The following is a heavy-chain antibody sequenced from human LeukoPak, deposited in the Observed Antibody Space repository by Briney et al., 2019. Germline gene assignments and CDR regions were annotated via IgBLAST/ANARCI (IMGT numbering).Heavy chain of an antibody. V-gene: IGHV3-23*01. CDR1: GFTFSSYA. D-gene: IGHD3-3*01. J-gene: IGHJ4*02. CDR3: VKANSITIFGVISPVDY. CDR2: ISDSGDNT. Sequence: QSGGSLRLSCVASGFTFSSYAMSWVRQAPGKGLEWVSTISDSGDNTYYADSVKGRFTISRDNSKNTLYLQMNSLRAEDTAVYYCVKANSITIFGVISPVDYWGQGTLVTVSS.